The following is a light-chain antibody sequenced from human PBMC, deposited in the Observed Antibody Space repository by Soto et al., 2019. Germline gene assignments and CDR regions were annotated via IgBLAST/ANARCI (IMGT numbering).Light chain of an antibody. CDR3: YSVAVNNDFGV. Sequence: QSALTQPPSASGYPGQSVTISCTGTSSDVGGYNYVSWYQQHPGKAPKLMIYEVSKRPSGVPYRFSGSKSGNTASLTVSGRQAEDEAEYYCYSVAVNNDFGVFGGGTKVTFL. V-gene: IGLV2-8*01. J-gene: IGLJ3*02. CDR2: EVS. CDR1: SSDVGGYNY.